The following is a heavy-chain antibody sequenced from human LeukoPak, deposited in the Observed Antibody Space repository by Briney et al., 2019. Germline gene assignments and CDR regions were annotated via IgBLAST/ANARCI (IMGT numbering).Heavy chain of an antibody. CDR1: GYSISSGYY. V-gene: IGHV4-38-2*02. CDR3: ARVGHSSGYYYVPGLFDY. Sequence: SETLSLTCTVSGYSISSGYYWGWIRQPPGKGLEWIGYIYYSGSTNYNPSLKSRVTISVDTSKNQFSLKLSSVTAADTAVYYCARVGHSSGYYYVPGLFDYWGQGTLVTVSS. J-gene: IGHJ4*02. D-gene: IGHD3-22*01. CDR2: IYYSGST.